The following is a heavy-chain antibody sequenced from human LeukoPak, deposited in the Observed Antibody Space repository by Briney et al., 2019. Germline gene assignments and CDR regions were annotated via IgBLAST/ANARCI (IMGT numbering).Heavy chain of an antibody. Sequence: GASVTVSCKASGGTFSSYAISWVRQAPGQGLEWMRGIIPIFGTANYAQKFQGRVTITADKSTSTAYMELSSLRSEDTAVYYCARNLVGVTSAFDIWGQGTMVTVSS. J-gene: IGHJ3*02. CDR2: IIPIFGTA. D-gene: IGHD4-17*01. V-gene: IGHV1-69*06. CDR1: GGTFSSYA. CDR3: ARNLVGVTSAFDI.